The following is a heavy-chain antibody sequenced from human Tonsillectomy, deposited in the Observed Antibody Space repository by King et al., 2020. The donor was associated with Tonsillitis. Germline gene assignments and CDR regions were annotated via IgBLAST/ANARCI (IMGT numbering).Heavy chain of an antibody. J-gene: IGHJ6*02. CDR3: AKVVGLAALSAYFELDV. Sequence: DVQLVESGGGLVQPGRSLRLSCAASGFTFDDYAMHWVRQAPGKGLECVSGISWDGASINYTASVKDRFTTSRDNAKNYLYLQVNSLRAEDTDLYYCAKVVGLAALSAYFELDVWGQGHPVTVSS. V-gene: IGHV3-9*01. CDR2: ISWDGASI. D-gene: IGHD1-26*01. CDR1: GFTFDDYA.